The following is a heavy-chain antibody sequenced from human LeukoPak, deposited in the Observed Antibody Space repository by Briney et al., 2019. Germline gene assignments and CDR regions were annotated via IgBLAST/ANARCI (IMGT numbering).Heavy chain of an antibody. Sequence: GGSLRLSCAASGFTFSSYWMSWVRQAPGKGLEWVANIKQDGSEKYYVDSVKGRFTISRDNAKNSLYLQMNSLRAEDTAVYYCARAGYSRSGSYHMDVWGQGTTVTVSS. CDR3: ARAGYSRSGSYHMDV. V-gene: IGHV3-7*01. D-gene: IGHD3-10*01. CDR1: GFTFSSYW. CDR2: IKQDGSEK. J-gene: IGHJ6*02.